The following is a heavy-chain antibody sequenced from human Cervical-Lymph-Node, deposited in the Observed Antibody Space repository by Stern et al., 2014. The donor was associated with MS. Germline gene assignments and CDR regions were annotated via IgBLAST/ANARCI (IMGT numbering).Heavy chain of an antibody. CDR2: VSYGGGRC. Sequence: VHLVESGGGVVQPGGSLRLSCSASGFTFSDYPMHWVRQAPGKGLEWVAVVSYGGGRCLYADAVKVRCGISRDSSKNKVDLQMNSQGPKDAAVYYYARDLFRGSPDYLDWWGQGTLVTVSS. J-gene: IGHJ4*02. CDR3: ARDLFRGSPDYLDW. D-gene: IGHD1-26*01. V-gene: IGHV3-30*09. CDR1: GFTFSDYP.